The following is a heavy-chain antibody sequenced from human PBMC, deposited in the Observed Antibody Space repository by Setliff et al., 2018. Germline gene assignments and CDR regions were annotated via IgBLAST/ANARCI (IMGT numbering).Heavy chain of an antibody. D-gene: IGHD6-13*01. V-gene: IGHV1-46*01. CDR2: INPIFGTS. Sequence: GASVKVSCKASGYTFTSYYMHWVRQAPGQGLEWMGIINPIFGTSNYAQKFQARVTMTTDESTSTAYMELSSLTSEDTAVYYCATDHMPASGTSAFDIWGQGTVVTVSS. CDR1: GYTFTSYY. J-gene: IGHJ3*02. CDR3: ATDHMPASGTSAFDI.